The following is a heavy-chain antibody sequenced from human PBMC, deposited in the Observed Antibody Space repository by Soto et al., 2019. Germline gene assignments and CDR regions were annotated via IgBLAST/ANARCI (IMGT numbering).Heavy chain of an antibody. V-gene: IGHV1-18*04. CDR1: GYTFTDYS. D-gene: IGHD2-2*02. CDR3: ARTDTWAY. Sequence: VQLVQSGAEVKKPGASVKVSCKTSGYTFTDYSMNWVRQAPGQRLEWMGWINTHNGHTQYSPRFDDRVTMTTDPSKSTANMELKGLRSDDTAVYYCARTDTWAYWGQGTLVTVAS. J-gene: IGHJ4*02. CDR2: INTHNGHT.